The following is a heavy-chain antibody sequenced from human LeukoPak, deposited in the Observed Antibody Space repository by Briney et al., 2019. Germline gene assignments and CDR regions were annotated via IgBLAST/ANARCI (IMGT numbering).Heavy chain of an antibody. D-gene: IGHD3-22*01. J-gene: IGHJ4*02. CDR3: AREEEASYYDSSGYYYDY. CDR1: GYTFTSYD. Sequence: ASVKVSCXASGYTFTSYDINWVRQATGQGLEWMGWMNPNSGNTGYAQKFQGRVTMTRNTSISTAYMELSSLRSEDTAVYYCAREEEASYYDSSGYYYDYWGQGTLVTVSS. V-gene: IGHV1-8*01. CDR2: MNPNSGNT.